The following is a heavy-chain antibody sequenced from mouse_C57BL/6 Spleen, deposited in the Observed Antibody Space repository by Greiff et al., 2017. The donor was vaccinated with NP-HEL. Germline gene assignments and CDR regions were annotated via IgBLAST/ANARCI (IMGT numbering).Heavy chain of an antibody. J-gene: IGHJ4*01. CDR3: ARSGDYDAMDY. CDR1: GYSFTDYN. V-gene: IGHV1-39*01. Sequence: LVESGPELVKPGASVKISCKASGYSFTDYNMNWVKQSNGKSLEWIGVINPNYGTTSYNQKFKGKATFTVDPSSITAYMQLNSLTSEDSAVYYSARSGDYDAMDYWGQGTSVTVSS. D-gene: IGHD3-2*02. CDR2: INPNYGTT.